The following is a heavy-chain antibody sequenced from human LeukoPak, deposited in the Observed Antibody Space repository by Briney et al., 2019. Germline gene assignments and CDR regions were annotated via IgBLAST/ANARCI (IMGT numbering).Heavy chain of an antibody. CDR2: ISSSSSTI. J-gene: IGHJ4*02. CDR3: ARGLTYYDFWSGYYNYFDY. CDR1: GFTFSSYS. D-gene: IGHD3-3*01. Sequence: SGVSLRLSCAASGFTFSSYSMNWVRQAPGKGLEWVSYISSSSSTIHYADSVKGRFTISRDNAKNSLYLQMNSLRAEDTAVYYCARGLTYYDFWSGYYNYFDYWGQGTLVTVSS. V-gene: IGHV3-48*01.